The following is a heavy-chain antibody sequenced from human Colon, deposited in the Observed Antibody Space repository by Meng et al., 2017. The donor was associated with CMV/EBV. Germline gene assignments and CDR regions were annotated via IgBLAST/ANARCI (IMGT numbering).Heavy chain of an antibody. Sequence: ASVKVSCKASGYTFTSYGISWVRQAPGQGLEWMGWISAYNGNTNYAQKLQGRVTMTTDTSTSTAYMELRSLRSDDTGVYYCAIISSGYQNDAFDIWGQGTMVTVSS. J-gene: IGHJ3*02. CDR1: GYTFTSYG. V-gene: IGHV1-18*01. CDR3: AIISSGYQNDAFDI. CDR2: ISAYNGNT. D-gene: IGHD3-22*01.